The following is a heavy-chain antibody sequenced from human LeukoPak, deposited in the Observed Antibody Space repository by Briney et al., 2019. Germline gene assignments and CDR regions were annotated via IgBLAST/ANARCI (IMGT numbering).Heavy chain of an antibody. Sequence: KPGESLKISCKGSGYSFTSYWIGWVRQMPGKGLEWMGIIYPGDSDTRYSPSFQGQVTISADKSISTAYLQWSSLKASDTAMYYCARHHYYYDSSGYYYGAFDIWGQGTMVTVSS. J-gene: IGHJ3*02. D-gene: IGHD3-22*01. CDR3: ARHHYYYDSSGYYYGAFDI. V-gene: IGHV5-51*01. CDR1: GYSFTSYW. CDR2: IYPGDSDT.